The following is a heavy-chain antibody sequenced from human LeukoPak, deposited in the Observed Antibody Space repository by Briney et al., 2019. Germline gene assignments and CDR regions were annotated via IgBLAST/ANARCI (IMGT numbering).Heavy chain of an antibody. CDR2: ISAYNGNT. CDR1: GYTFTSYG. Sequence: ASVKVSCKASGYTFTSYGISWVRQAPGQGLEWMGWISAYNGNTNYAQKLQGRVTMTTDASTSTAYMELRSLRSDDTAVYYCARVGKTYSSSWCPAWGDYWGQGTLVTVSS. D-gene: IGHD6-13*01. J-gene: IGHJ4*02. V-gene: IGHV1-18*01. CDR3: ARVGKTYSSSWCPAWGDY.